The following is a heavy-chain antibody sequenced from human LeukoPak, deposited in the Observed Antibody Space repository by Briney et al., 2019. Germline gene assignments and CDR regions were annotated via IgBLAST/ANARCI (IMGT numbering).Heavy chain of an antibody. J-gene: IGHJ4*02. CDR2: LKSKTDGGAT. Sequence: SGGSLRLSCAASGLTFRNAWMNWVRQAPGEGLEWVGRLKSKTDGGATDYAAPVKGRFTISRDDSINTLYLQMNSLKTEDTAVYYCTTDIVSETKFDHWGQGTLVTVSS. D-gene: IGHD5/OR15-5a*01. CDR1: GLTFRNAW. CDR3: TTDIVSETKFDH. V-gene: IGHV3-15*01.